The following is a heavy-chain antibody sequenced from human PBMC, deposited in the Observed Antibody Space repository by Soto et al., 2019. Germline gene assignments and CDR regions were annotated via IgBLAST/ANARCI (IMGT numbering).Heavy chain of an antibody. D-gene: IGHD6-19*01. J-gene: IGHJ3*02. CDR1: GFTFSNAW. Sequence: GGSLRLSCAASGFTFSNAWMSWVRQAPGKGLEWVGRIKSKTDGGTTDYAAPVKGRFTISRDDSKNTLYLQMNSLKTEDTAVYYCTTGSGWYWGNDAFDIWGQGTMVTVSS. CDR3: TTGSGWYWGNDAFDI. V-gene: IGHV3-15*01. CDR2: IKSKTDGGTT.